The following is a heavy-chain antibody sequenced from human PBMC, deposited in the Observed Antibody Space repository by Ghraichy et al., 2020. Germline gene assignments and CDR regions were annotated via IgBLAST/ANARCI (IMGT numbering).Heavy chain of an antibody. CDR3: AELETTGSGNWFDA. V-gene: IGHV4-38-2*02. Sequence: SETLSLTCSVSGHSISSDYYWVWVRQPPGKGPEWIGSINHSGETYYHPSLKSRVTISVDTSKNQFSLKLISATAADTAVDYCAELETTGSGNWFDAWGQGILVTISS. CDR1: GHSISSDYY. CDR2: INHSGET. D-gene: IGHD1-1*01. J-gene: IGHJ5*02.